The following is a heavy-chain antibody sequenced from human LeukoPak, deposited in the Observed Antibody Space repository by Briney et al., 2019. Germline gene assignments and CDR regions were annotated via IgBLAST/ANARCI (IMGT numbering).Heavy chain of an antibody. V-gene: IGHV3-48*04. D-gene: IGHD6-19*01. CDR3: ARETVAGSNY. J-gene: IGHJ4*02. CDR2: ISSSSGSI. Sequence: PGGSLRLSCAASGFTFSSYSMNWVRQAPGKGLEWVSFISSSSGSIYYADSVKGRITISRDNSKNSLFLQMNNLTSEDTALYYCARETVAGSNYWGQGTPVTVSS. CDR1: GFTFSSYS.